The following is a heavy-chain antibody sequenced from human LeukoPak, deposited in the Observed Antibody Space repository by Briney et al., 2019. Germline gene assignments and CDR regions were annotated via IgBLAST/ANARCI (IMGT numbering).Heavy chain of an antibody. CDR1: GYTFTSYD. V-gene: IGHV1-8*01. J-gene: IGHJ6*02. Sequence: ASVKVSCKASGYTFTSYDINWVRQATGQGLEWMGWMNPNSGNTGYAQKFQGRVTMTRDTSISTAYMELSRLRSDGTAVYYCARDKADQLFLYYYYGMDVWGQGTTVTVSS. D-gene: IGHD2-2*01. CDR2: MNPNSGNT. CDR3: ARDKADQLFLYYYYGMDV.